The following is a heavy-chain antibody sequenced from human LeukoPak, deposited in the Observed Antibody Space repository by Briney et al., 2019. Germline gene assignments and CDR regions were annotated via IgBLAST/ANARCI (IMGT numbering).Heavy chain of an antibody. CDR1: GYTFTSYG. CDR2: ISAYNGNT. CDR3: ARDATMVRGVKYYYYYYGMDV. J-gene: IGHJ6*02. V-gene: IGHV1-18*01. Sequence: ASVKVSCKASGYTFTSYGISWVRRAPGQGLEWMGWISAYNGNTNYAQKLQGRVTMTTDTSTSTAYMELRSLRSDDTAVYYCARDATMVRGVKYYYYYYGMDVWGQGTTVTVSS. D-gene: IGHD3-10*01.